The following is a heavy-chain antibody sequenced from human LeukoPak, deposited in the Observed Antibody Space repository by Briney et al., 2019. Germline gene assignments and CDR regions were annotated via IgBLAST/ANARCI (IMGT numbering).Heavy chain of an antibody. V-gene: IGHV4-30-4*08. CDR2: IYYSGST. D-gene: IGHD1-26*01. J-gene: IGHJ4*02. CDR1: GGSISSGTYY. CDR3: ASGVGAATAGY. Sequence: SETLSLTCTVSGGSISSGTYYWSWIRRPPGKGLEWIGYIYYSGSTYYNPSLKSRVTISVDTSRNQFSLKLSSVTAADTAVYYCASGVGAATAGYWGQGTLVTVSS.